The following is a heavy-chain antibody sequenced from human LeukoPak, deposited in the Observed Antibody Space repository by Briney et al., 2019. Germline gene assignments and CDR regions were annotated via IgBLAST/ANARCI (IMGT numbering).Heavy chain of an antibody. CDR3: ARALYSSGPCGY. V-gene: IGHV3-21*01. CDR2: ISSSSSYI. Sequence: GGSLRLSCAASGFTFSSYSMNWVRQAPGKGLEWVSSISSSSSYIYYADSVKGRFTISRDNAKNSLYLQMNSLRAEDTAVYYCARALYSSGPCGYWGQGTLVTVSS. D-gene: IGHD6-19*01. J-gene: IGHJ4*02. CDR1: GFTFSSYS.